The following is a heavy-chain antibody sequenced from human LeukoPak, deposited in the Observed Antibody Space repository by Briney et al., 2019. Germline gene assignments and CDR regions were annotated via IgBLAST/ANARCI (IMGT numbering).Heavy chain of an antibody. CDR2: IYYSGST. J-gene: IGHJ4*02. V-gene: IGHV4-59*01. Sequence: SETLSLTCTVSGGSISSYYWSWIRQPPRKGLEWIGYIYYSGSTNYNPSLKSRVTISVDTSKNQFSLKLSSVTAADTAVYYCARRDTAMVTFDYWGQGTLVTVSS. CDR1: GGSISSYY. CDR3: ARRDTAMVTFDY. D-gene: IGHD5-18*01.